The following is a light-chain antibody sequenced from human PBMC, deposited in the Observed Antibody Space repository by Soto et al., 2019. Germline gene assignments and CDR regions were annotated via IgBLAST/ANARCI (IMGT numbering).Light chain of an antibody. V-gene: IGKV1-5*01. CDR2: DAS. J-gene: IGKJ1*01. CDR1: QSASTF. Sequence: DIQITQSPSTLSASVGDRVTITCRASQSASTFLAWYQQKPGQATKXLIYDASTLKSGVPSRFSASGSGTEFALTISGLQPDDFAVYYCQQYNRYAVTFGQG. CDR3: QQYNRYAVT.